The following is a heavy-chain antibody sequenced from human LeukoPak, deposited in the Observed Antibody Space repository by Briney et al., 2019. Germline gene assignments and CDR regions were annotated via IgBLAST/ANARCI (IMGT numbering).Heavy chain of an antibody. CDR3: VRDPDALDF. CDR2: IRSSGSPI. V-gene: IGHV3-48*02. Sequence: GGSLRLSCAASGFSFSSYSMNWVRQAPGKGLEWVSYIRSSGSPIYYADSVRGRFTISRDNAKNSLYLQMNSLRDEDTAVYYCVRDPDALDFWGQGTPVTVSS. CDR1: GFSFSSYS. J-gene: IGHJ4*02.